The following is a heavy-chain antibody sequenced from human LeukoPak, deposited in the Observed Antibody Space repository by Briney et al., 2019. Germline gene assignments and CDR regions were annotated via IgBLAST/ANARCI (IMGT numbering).Heavy chain of an antibody. CDR1: GFTFSGYV. CDR3: AKNHEHGRYAGFDF. V-gene: IGHV3-23*01. CDR2: ISGSGGST. J-gene: IGHJ3*01. Sequence: PGGSLRLSCAASGFTFSGYVISWVRQAPGKGPQWVADISGSGGSTYYADSVKGRFSVSRDNSKNMVYLELNSLRAEDRAVYYCAKNHEHGRYAGFDFWAEGALVAVSS. D-gene: IGHD2-2*01.